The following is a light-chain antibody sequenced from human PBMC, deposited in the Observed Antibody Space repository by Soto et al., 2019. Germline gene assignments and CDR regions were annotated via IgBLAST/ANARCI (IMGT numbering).Light chain of an antibody. CDR2: AAS. CDR1: RSFASSY. Sequence: IVLTQSPVTLSLSPGERATLSCRASRSFASSYLGWYQQKPGQAPRLLIYAASTRATGIPDGFSGSGSATDFTLTISRLEPEDSAVYYCQHYDSSPPYTFGQGTKLEIK. CDR3: QHYDSSPPYT. J-gene: IGKJ2*01. V-gene: IGKV3-20*01.